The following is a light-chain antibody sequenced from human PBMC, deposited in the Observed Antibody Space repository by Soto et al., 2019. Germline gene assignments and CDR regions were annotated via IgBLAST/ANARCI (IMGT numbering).Light chain of an antibody. CDR1: SGDIGDYKY. Sequence: QSALTQPASVSGSPGQSITISCTGSSGDIGDYKYVSWYKQHPGKAPKLMIYDVSNRPSGVSNRFSASKSGNTASLTISGLQAEDEADYYCSSYTSTNFVIFGGGTQLTVL. CDR3: SSYTSTNFVI. V-gene: IGLV2-14*01. CDR2: DVS. J-gene: IGLJ2*01.